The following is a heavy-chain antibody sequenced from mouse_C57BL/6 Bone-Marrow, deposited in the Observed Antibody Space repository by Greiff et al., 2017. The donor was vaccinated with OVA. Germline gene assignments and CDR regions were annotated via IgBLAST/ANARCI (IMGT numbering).Heavy chain of an antibody. CDR3: TTFYYSNYRCAKDY. V-gene: IGHV14-4*01. D-gene: IGHD2-5*01. J-gene: IGHJ4*01. Sequence: VQLQQSGAELVRPGASVKLSCTASGFNIKDDYMHWVKQRPEQGLEWIGWIDPENGDTEYASKFQGKATITADTSSNTAYLQLSSLTSEDTAVYYCTTFYYSNYRCAKDYWGQGTSVTVSS. CDR1: GFNIKDDY. CDR2: IDPENGDT.